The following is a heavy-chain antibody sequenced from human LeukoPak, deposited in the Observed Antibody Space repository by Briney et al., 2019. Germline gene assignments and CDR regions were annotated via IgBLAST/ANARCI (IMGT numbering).Heavy chain of an antibody. Sequence: SETLSLTCTVSGGSISSSSYYWGWIRQPPGKGLEWIGSIYYSGSTYYNPSLKSRVTISVDTSKNRFSLKLSSVTAADTAVYYCASRSSYDYVWGSYRRYYFDYWGQGTLVTVSS. CDR1: GGSISSSSYY. V-gene: IGHV4-39*01. CDR3: ASRSSYDYVWGSYRRYYFDY. J-gene: IGHJ4*02. D-gene: IGHD3-16*02. CDR2: IYYSGST.